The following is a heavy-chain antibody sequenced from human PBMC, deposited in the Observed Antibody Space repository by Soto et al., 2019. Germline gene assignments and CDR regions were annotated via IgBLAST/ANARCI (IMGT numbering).Heavy chain of an antibody. V-gene: IGHV3-30-3*01. CDR3: ARGSQYYYDGSGPLDC. D-gene: IGHD3-22*01. CDR2: ISYDGSNN. Sequence: QVQLVESGGGVVQPGGSLRLSCAASGFTFSTYTIHWVRQAPGKGLEWVALISYDGSNNYYADSVKGRFTISRDNSKNTLYLQMTSLRAGDTAVDFCARGSQYYYDGSGPLDCWGQGTLVTVSS. CDR1: GFTFSTYT. J-gene: IGHJ4*02.